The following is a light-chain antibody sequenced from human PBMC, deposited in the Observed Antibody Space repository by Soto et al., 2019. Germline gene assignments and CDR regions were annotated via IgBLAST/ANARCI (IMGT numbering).Light chain of an antibody. V-gene: IGKV3-15*01. CDR3: QQYSNWPWT. CDR2: SAS. CDR1: QSVSSD. J-gene: IGKJ1*01. Sequence: EIVMTQSPATLSVSPGERANISCRASQSVSSDLAWYHQKPGQAPSLLIYSASTRATGIPARFSGSGSGTEFTLTINSLQSEDFAVYYCQQYSNWPWTFGQGTKVDI.